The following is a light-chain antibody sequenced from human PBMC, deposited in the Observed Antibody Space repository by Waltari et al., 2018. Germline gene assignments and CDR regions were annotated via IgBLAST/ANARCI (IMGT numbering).Light chain of an antibody. CDR3: LLSYAGARV. CDR1: IGPVTHDHL. V-gene: IGLV7-46*01. CDR2: DGT. J-gene: IGLJ3*02. Sequence: QAVVTQEPSLTVSPGRTVTPTCGHTIGPVTHDHLPYWFQQKPGQAPRALIYDGTNRQSWTPARFSGSLVGGKAALTLSGAQPEAETVYYCLLSYAGARVFGGGTKLTVL.